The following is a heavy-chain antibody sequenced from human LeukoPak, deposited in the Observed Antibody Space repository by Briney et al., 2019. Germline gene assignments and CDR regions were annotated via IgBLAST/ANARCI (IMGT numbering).Heavy chain of an antibody. CDR1: GGSISSSSYY. D-gene: IGHD1-14*01. CDR3: ARRTGWRDDAFDI. V-gene: IGHV4-39*01. Sequence: PSETQSLTCTVSGGSISSSSYYWAWIRQPPGKGLQRFGSIYYSGSTYYNPSLKSRVTISVDTSKNQFSLKMSSVTAADTGVYYCARRTGWRDDAFDIWGQGTMVTVSS. CDR2: IYYSGST. J-gene: IGHJ3*02.